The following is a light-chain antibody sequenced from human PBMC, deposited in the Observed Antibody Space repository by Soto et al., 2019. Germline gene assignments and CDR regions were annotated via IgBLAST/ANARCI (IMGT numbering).Light chain of an antibody. J-gene: IGLJ2*01. CDR3: VSYAGSNSVV. CDR2: EVS. Sequence: QSALTQPPSASGSPGQSVTISCTGTSSDVGGYNFVSWYQQHPGKAPKVMIYEVSKRPSGVPDRFSGSKSGNTASLTVSGLQAEDEADYYCVSYAGSNSVVFGGGTKVTVL. CDR1: SSDVGGYNF. V-gene: IGLV2-8*01.